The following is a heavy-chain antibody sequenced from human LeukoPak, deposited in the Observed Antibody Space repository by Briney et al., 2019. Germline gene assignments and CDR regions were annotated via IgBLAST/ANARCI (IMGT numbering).Heavy chain of an antibody. D-gene: IGHD5-12*01. V-gene: IGHV4-39*01. Sequence: SETLSLTCTVSGGSISSSSYYWGWIRQPPGKGLEWIGSIYYSGSTYYNPSLKSRVTISVDTSKNQFSLKLSSVTAADTAVYYCARGGYSGYSYYFDYWGQGTLVTVSS. CDR2: IYYSGST. CDR3: ARGGYSGYSYYFDY. CDR1: GGSISSSSYY. J-gene: IGHJ4*02.